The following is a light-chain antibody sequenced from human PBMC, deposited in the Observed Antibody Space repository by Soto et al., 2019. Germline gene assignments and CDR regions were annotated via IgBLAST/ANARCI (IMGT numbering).Light chain of an antibody. V-gene: IGKV1-5*01. J-gene: IGKJ1*01. CDR2: GAS. CDR3: QHHNSYSQT. Sequence: DIQLTQSPPTLSASVGDRVTITCRASQSIRYYLAWYQQMPGKAPKLLIYGASSLQSGVPSRFIGSGYGTEFTLTISSLQPDDFATYFCQHHNSYSQTFGQGTKVEIK. CDR1: QSIRYY.